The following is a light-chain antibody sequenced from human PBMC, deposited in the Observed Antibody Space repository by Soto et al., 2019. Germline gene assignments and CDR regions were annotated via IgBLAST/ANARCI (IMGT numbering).Light chain of an antibody. CDR2: DAF. Sequence: TVLTQSPATLSLSPGERATLSCKASQSIGNSLGWFQQKPGQAPRLLIDDAFNRATGIPARFTGSGSGSDFTLTISSLEPEDFGVYSCRKRYNGPLTSGGGTKVEIK. J-gene: IGKJ4*01. CDR1: QSIGNS. V-gene: IGKV3-11*01. CDR3: RKRYNGPLT.